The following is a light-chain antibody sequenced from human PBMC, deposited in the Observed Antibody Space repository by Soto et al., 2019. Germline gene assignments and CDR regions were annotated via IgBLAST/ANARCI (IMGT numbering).Light chain of an antibody. Sequence: EIVLTQSPGTRSLSPGERATLSCRASQSVSSSYLAWYQQKPGQAPRLLIYGASSRATGIPDRFSGSGYGTEFTLTISSLQSEDFAVYYCQQYGSSPGFGQGTRLEIK. CDR3: QQYGSSPG. CDR2: GAS. CDR1: QSVSSSY. V-gene: IGKV3-20*01. J-gene: IGKJ5*01.